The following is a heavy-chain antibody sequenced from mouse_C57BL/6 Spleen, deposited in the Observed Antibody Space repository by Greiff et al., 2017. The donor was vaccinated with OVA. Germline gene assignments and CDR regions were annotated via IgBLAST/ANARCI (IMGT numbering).Heavy chain of an antibody. Sequence: EVMLVESGGGLVKPGGSLKLSCAASGFTFSSYAMSWVRQTPEKRLEWVATISDGGSYTYYPDNVKGRFTITRDNAKNNLYLQMSHLKSEDTAMYYGARDDYYGSSNYLDYWGQGTTLTVSS. V-gene: IGHV5-4*01. D-gene: IGHD1-1*01. CDR1: GFTFSSYA. CDR2: ISDGGSYT. CDR3: ARDDYYGSSNYLDY. J-gene: IGHJ2*01.